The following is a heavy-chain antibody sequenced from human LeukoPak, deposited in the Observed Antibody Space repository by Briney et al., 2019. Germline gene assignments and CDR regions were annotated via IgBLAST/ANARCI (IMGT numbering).Heavy chain of an antibody. CDR2: ISSSSSYI. V-gene: IGHV3-21*01. D-gene: IGHD2-15*01. CDR1: GFNLSSYS. CDR3: ARDYCSGGSCYSGFDP. J-gene: IGHJ5*02. Sequence: PGGSLRLSCAASGFNLSSYSMNWVRQAPGKGLEWVSSISSSSSYIYYADSVKGRFTISRDNAKNSLYLQMNSLRAEDTAVYYCARDYCSGGSCYSGFDPWGQGTLVTVSS.